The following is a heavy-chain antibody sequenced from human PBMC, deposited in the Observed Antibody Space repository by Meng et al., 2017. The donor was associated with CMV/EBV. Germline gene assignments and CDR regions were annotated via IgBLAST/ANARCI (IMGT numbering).Heavy chain of an antibody. V-gene: IGHV3-13*01. CDR2: IGTAGDT. D-gene: IGHD2-2*01. CDR3: ARGSSTSSGGVYYYYGMDV. CDR1: GFTFSSYD. Sequence: GGSLRLSCAASGFTFSSYDMHWVRQATGKGLEWVSAIGTAGDTYYPGSVKGRFTISRENAKNSLYLQKNSLRAGDTAVYYCARGSSTSSGGVYYYYGMDVWGQGTTVTVSS. J-gene: IGHJ6*02.